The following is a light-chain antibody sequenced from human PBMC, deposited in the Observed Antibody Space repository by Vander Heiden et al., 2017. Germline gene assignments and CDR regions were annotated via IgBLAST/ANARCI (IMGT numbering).Light chain of an antibody. J-gene: IGKJ3*01. CDR1: QGISSY. V-gene: IGKV1-8*01. CDR2: AAS. CDR3: QQYYSYPPT. Sequence: IRMTQSPSSFSASTGDRVTITCRASQGISSYLAWYQQKPGKAPKLLIYAASTLQSGVPSRFSGSGSGTDFTLTISCLQSEDFATYYCQQYYSYPPTFGSGTKVDIK.